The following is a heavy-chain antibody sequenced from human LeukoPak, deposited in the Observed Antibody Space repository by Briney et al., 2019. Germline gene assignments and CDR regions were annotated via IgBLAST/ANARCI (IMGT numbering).Heavy chain of an antibody. D-gene: IGHD6-13*01. V-gene: IGHV3-20*04. CDR2: INWNGGST. CDR3: ARAVGGSSLSS. CDR1: GFTFDDYG. J-gene: IGHJ5*02. Sequence: GGSLRLSCAASGFTFDDYGMSWVRQAPGKGLVWVSGINWNGGSTGYADSVKGRFTISRGNAKNSLYLQMNSLRAEDTALYYCARAVGGSSLSSWGQGTLVTVSS.